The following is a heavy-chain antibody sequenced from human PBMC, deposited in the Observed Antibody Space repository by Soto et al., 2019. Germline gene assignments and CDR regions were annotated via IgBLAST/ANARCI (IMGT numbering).Heavy chain of an antibody. D-gene: IGHD3-16*01. J-gene: IGHJ4*02. CDR1: GFTFSSYG. V-gene: IGHV3-30*18. CDR3: AKDGLMITFGGVTH. CDR2: ISYDGSKK. Sequence: QVQLVESGGGVVQPGRSLRLSCADSGFTFSSYGMHWVRQAPGKGLEWVAVISYDGSKKNYADSVKGRFTISRDNSKNTLYLQMNSLRAEDTAVYYCAKDGLMITFGGVTHWGQGTLVTVSS.